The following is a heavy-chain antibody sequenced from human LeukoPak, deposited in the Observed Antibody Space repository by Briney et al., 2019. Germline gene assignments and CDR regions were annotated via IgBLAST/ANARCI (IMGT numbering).Heavy chain of an antibody. CDR1: GGSISSGTFY. V-gene: IGHV4-31*03. CDR2: IYYSGST. CDR3: ARGFYSSGYYYYFDY. Sequence: PSETLSLTCTVSGGSISSGTFYWNWIRQHPGKGLEWIGYIYYSGSTYYNPSLKSRVIILVDTSKSQFSLKLYSVTAADTAVYYCARGFYSSGYYYYFDYWGQGTLVTVSS. D-gene: IGHD3-22*01. J-gene: IGHJ4*02.